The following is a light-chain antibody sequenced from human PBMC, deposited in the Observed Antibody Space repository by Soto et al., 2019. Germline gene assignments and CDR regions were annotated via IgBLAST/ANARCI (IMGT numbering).Light chain of an antibody. CDR3: MIWPSNAPSKNVV. V-gene: IGLV5-37*01. J-gene: IGLJ2*01. CDR1: SDINVGSYN. Sequence: QLVLTQPPSSSASPGESARPTCTLPSDINVGSYNIYWYQQKPGSPPRYLLYYYSDSDKGQGSGVPSRFSGSKDASANTGILLISGLQSEDEADYYCMIWPSNAPSKNVVFGGGTKLTVL. CDR2: YYSDSDK.